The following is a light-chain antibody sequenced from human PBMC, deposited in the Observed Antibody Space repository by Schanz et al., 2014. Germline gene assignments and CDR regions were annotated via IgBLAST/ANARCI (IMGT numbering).Light chain of an antibody. CDR3: GAWDTSLTVVM. CDR1: SSNIGNNY. Sequence: QSVLTQPPSVSAAPGQKVTISCSGSSSNIGNNYISWYQQLPGTAPKLLIYDNDKRPSGIPDRFAASKSGTSATLGITGLQTGDEADYYCGAWDTSLTVVMFGAGTKLTVL. V-gene: IGLV1-51*01. CDR2: DND. J-gene: IGLJ3*02.